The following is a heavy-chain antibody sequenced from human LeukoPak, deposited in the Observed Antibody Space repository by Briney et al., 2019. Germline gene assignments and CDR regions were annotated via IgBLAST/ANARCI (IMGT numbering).Heavy chain of an antibody. V-gene: IGHV4-31*01. CDR3: ARGGRSGTFDI. CDR2: IHYSGST. J-gene: IGHJ3*02. CDR1: GGSISSGGYY. Sequence: PSETLSLTCTVSGGSISSGGYYWSWIRQHPGKGLEWIGYIHYSGSTYYNPSLKSQVTISVDTSKNQFSLKLSSVTAADTAVYYCARGGRSGTFDIWGQGTMVTVSS. D-gene: IGHD1-26*01.